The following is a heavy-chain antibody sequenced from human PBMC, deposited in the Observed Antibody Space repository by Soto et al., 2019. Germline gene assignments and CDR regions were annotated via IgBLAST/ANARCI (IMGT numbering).Heavy chain of an antibody. Sequence: PSETLSLTCTVSGGSISSGDYYWSWIRQPPGKGLEWIGYIYYSGSTYYNPSLKSRVTISVDTSKNQFSLKLSSVTAADTAVYYCARLNGYCISTNCHGYYGMDVWGQGTTVTVSS. D-gene: IGHD2-2*01. CDR1: GGSISSGDYY. CDR2: IYYSGST. J-gene: IGHJ6*02. CDR3: ARLNGYCISTNCHGYYGMDV. V-gene: IGHV4-30-4*01.